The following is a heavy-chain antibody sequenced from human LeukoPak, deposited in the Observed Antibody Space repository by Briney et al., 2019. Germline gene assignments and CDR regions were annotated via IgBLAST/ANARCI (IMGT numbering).Heavy chain of an antibody. CDR3: AKDMAPLYGDYVGFDY. CDR2: ITTDGSGT. Sequence: GGSLRLSCADSGFTFGRYWMHWVRQAPGKGLVWVSHITTDGSGTSYADSVKGRFTISRDNAKNTLYLQMNSLRAEDTALYYCAKDMAPLYGDYVGFDYWGQGTLVTVSS. CDR1: GFTFGRYW. V-gene: IGHV3-74*01. J-gene: IGHJ4*02. D-gene: IGHD4-17*01.